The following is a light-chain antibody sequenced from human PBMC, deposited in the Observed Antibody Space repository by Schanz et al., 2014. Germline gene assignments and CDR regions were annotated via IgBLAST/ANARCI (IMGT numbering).Light chain of an antibody. V-gene: IGLV2-14*01. CDR2: DVS. J-gene: IGLJ1*01. CDR3: SSYAGNKYV. CDR1: NSDIGDYNY. Sequence: QSALAQPASVSGSPGQSITISCTGTNSDIGDYNYVSWYQQHPGKAPKLMIYDVSNRPSGVSNRFSGSKSGSTASLTISGLQAEDEADYYCSSYAGNKYVFGTGTKVTVL.